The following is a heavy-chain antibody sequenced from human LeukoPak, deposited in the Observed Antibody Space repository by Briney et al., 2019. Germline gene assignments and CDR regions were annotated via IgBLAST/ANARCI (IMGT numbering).Heavy chain of an antibody. J-gene: IGHJ4*02. CDR2: IYYDGSNE. Sequence: GGSLRLSCAACGLIFRNYGMHWVRQAPGKGLEWVAIIYYDGSNEYYTDSVRGRFTISRDNSKNALYLQMSSLRAEDSAVYYCARSMAARQYYFDDWGQGTLVTVSS. CDR3: ARSMAARQYYFDD. V-gene: IGHV3-33*01. D-gene: IGHD6-6*01. CDR1: GLIFRNYG.